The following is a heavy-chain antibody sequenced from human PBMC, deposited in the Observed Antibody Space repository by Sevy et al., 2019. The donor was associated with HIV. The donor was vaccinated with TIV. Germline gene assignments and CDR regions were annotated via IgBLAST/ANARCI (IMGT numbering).Heavy chain of an antibody. J-gene: IGHJ4*02. CDR3: VKEGGGEGGDH. V-gene: IGHV3-30*02. CDR1: GFSFSSYG. CDR2: IQYDGSNK. Sequence: GGSLRLSCAASGFSFSSYGMHWVRQAPGKGLEWMSYIQYDGSNKDYADSVKGRFTISRDNSKNTLYLQMNSQRVEDTGVFYCVKEGGGEGGDHWGQGTLVTVSS. D-gene: IGHD2-21*01.